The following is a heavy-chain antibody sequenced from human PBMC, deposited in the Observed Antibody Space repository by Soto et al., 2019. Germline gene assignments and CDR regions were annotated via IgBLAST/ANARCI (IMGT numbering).Heavy chain of an antibody. V-gene: IGHV3-33*01. CDR2: IWYDGSNK. Sequence: GGSLRLSCAASGFTFSSYGMHWVRQAPGKGLEWVAVIWYDGSNKYYADSVKGRFTISRDNFKNTLYLQMNSLRAEDTAVYYCARATYYYDSSGYSAGYGLDVWGQGTTVTVSS. J-gene: IGHJ6*02. CDR3: ARATYYYDSSGYSAGYGLDV. CDR1: GFTFSSYG. D-gene: IGHD3-22*01.